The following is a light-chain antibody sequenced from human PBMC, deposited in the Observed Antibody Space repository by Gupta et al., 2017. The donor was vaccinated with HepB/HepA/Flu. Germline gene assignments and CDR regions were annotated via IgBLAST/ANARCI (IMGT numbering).Light chain of an antibody. V-gene: IGKV3-20*01. Sequence: GERATLSCRASQSVNSNTLAWYQQKPGQAPRLLIYGASSRDTGIPDRFRGSGAFTHVTLSISRLELEELAVYYCTHQHWLYTFGQGTKLEIK. CDR2: GAS. J-gene: IGKJ2*01. CDR3: THQHWLYT. CDR1: QSVNSNT.